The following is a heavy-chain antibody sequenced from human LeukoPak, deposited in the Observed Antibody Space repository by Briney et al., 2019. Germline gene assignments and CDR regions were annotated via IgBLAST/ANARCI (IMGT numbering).Heavy chain of an antibody. Sequence: GGSLRLSCAASRFTFSSYSMNWVRQAPGKGLEWVSSISSSSSYIYYADSVKGRFTISRDNAKNSLYLQMNSLRAEDTALYYCAKGDYSGSYLFDYWGQGTLVTVSS. CDR2: ISSSSSYI. J-gene: IGHJ4*02. CDR1: RFTFSSYS. V-gene: IGHV3-21*04. CDR3: AKGDYSGSYLFDY. D-gene: IGHD1-26*01.